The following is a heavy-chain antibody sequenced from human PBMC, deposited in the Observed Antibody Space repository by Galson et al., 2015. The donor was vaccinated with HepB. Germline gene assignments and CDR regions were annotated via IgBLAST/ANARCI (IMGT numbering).Heavy chain of an antibody. V-gene: IGHV3-15*01. D-gene: IGHD3-16*01. J-gene: IGHJ3*02. CDR2: IKSKTDGGTT. CDR1: GFTFSNAW. Sequence: SLRLSCAASGFTFSNAWMSWVRQAPGKGLEWVGRIKSKTDGGTTDYAAPVKGRFTISRDDSKNTLYLQMNSLKTEDTAVYYCTTDRFTNYDYVWGSYFEENDAFDIWGQGTMVTVSS. CDR3: TTDRFTNYDYVWGSYFEENDAFDI.